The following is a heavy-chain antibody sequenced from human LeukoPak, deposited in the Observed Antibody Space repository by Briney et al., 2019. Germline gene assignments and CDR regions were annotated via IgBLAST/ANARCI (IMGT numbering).Heavy chain of an antibody. V-gene: IGHV4-4*07. D-gene: IGHD3-22*01. Sequence: SETLSLTCTVSGGSTSSYYWSWIRQPAGKGLEWIGRIYTSGSTNYNPSLKSRVTMSVDTSRNQFSLKLSSVTAADTAVYYCAREENDSSGYYYWYFDLWGRGTLVTVSS. J-gene: IGHJ2*01. CDR1: GGSTSSYY. CDR2: IYTSGST. CDR3: AREENDSSGYYYWYFDL.